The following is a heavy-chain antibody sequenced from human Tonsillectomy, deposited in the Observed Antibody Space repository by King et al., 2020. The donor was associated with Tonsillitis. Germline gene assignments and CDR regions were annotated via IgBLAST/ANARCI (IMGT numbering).Heavy chain of an antibody. CDR3: ARDVRLRSPVPYYYGMDV. CDR2: ISAYNGNT. J-gene: IGHJ6*02. Sequence: HVQLVESGAEVKKPGASVKVSCKASGYTFTSYGISWVRQAPGQGLEWMGWISAYNGNTNYAQKLQGRVTMTTDTSTSTAYMELRSLRSDDTAVYYCARDVRLRSPVPYYYGMDVWGQGTTVTVSS. V-gene: IGHV1-18*04. CDR1: GYTFTSYG. D-gene: IGHD3-3*01.